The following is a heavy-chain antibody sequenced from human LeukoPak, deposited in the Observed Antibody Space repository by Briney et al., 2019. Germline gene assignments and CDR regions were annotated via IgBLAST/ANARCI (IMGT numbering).Heavy chain of an antibody. CDR2: ISSSSYI. V-gene: IGHV3-21*01. J-gene: IGHJ4*02. CDR3: AREAGSSGWYYFDY. CDR1: GFTFSSYS. Sequence: RSGGSLRLSCAASGFTFSSYSMNWVRQAPGKGLEWVSSISSSSYIYYADSVKGRFTISRDNAKNSLYLQMNSLRAEDTAVYYCAREAGSSGWYYFDYWGQGTLVTVSS. D-gene: IGHD6-19*01.